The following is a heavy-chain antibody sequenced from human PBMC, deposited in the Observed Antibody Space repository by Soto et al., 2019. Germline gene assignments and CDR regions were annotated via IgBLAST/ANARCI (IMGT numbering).Heavy chain of an antibody. D-gene: IGHD3-22*01. Sequence: SETLSLTCTVSGGSVSSGGYYWSWIRQHPGKGLEWIGYIYYSGSTYYNPSLKSRVTISVDTSKNQFSLKLSSVTAADTAVYYCARVTVVVTINWFDPWGQGTLVTVSS. V-gene: IGHV4-31*03. J-gene: IGHJ5*02. CDR1: GGSVSSGGYY. CDR3: ARVTVVVTINWFDP. CDR2: IYYSGST.